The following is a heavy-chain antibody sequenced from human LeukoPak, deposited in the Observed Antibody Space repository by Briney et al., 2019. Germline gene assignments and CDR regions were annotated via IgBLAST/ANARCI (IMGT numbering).Heavy chain of an antibody. D-gene: IGHD2-15*01. CDR3: ARENGGKMNFDY. Sequence: GASVKVSCKVSGYTLTELSMHWVRQAPGKGLEWMGGFDPEDGETIYAQKFQGRVTMTRDMSTSTVYMELSSLRSEDTAVYYCARENGGKMNFDYWGQGTLVTVSS. V-gene: IGHV1-24*01. CDR2: FDPEDGET. J-gene: IGHJ4*02. CDR1: GYTLTELS.